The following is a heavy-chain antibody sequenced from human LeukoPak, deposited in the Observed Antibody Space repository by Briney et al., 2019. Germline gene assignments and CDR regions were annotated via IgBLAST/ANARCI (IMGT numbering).Heavy chain of an antibody. V-gene: IGHV3-23*01. J-gene: IGHJ4*02. CDR1: GFTFSSYA. CDR2: ISGSGGST. CDR3: ATVTVFEVGICYFDC. Sequence: GGSLRLSCAASGFTFSSYAMSWVRQAPGKGLEWVSAISGSGGSTYYADSVKGRFTISRDNSKNTLYLQMNSLRAEDTSVYDCATVTVFEVGICYFDCWGQGTLVSVSS. D-gene: IGHD3-3*01.